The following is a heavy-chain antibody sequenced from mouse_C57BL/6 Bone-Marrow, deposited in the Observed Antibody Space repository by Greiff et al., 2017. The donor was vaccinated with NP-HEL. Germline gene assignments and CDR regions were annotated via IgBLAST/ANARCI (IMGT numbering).Heavy chain of an antibody. Sequence: EVQRVESGGDLVKPGGSLKLSCAASGFTFSSYGMSWVRQTPDKRLEWVATISSGGSYTYYPDSVKGRFTISRDNAKNTLYLQMSSLKSEDTAMYYCARRGVTTVVDYYFDYWGQGTTLTVSS. CDR1: GFTFSSYG. D-gene: IGHD1-1*01. V-gene: IGHV5-6*01. CDR2: ISSGGSYT. J-gene: IGHJ2*01. CDR3: ARRGVTTVVDYYFDY.